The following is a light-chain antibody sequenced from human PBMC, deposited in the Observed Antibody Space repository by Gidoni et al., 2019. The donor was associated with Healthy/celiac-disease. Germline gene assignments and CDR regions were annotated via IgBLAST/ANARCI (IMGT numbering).Light chain of an antibody. CDR3: QQYKSFWT. J-gene: IGKJ1*01. V-gene: IGKV1-5*03. CDR1: QSISSG. CDR2: KAS. Sequence: DIQMTQSPSTLSAFVGDRVTITCRASQSISSGLAWYQQKPGKAPRLLIYKASILQSGVPSRFSGSGSGTEFTLTISSLQPDDFATYYCQQYKSFWTFGQGTKVEIK.